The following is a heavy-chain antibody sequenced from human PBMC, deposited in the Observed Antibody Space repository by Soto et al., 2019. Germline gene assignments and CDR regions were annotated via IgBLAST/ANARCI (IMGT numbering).Heavy chain of an antibody. CDR2: ISYDGSNR. J-gene: IGHJ6*02. CDR1: GFTFSHYG. Sequence: PGGSLRLSCEAPGFTFSHYGIDWVRQPPGGGLEWVAVISYDGSNRYYADSVKGRFTISRDNSKSTVYLQMNNLRPEDTAVYYCARAGTEWLPAYAMDVWGQGTTVTRSS. D-gene: IGHD3-3*01. CDR3: ARAGTEWLPAYAMDV. V-gene: IGHV3-30-3*01.